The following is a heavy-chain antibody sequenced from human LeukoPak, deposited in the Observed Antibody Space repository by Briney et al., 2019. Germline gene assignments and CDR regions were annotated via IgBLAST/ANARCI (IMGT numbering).Heavy chain of an antibody. CDR2: IIPIFGTA. CDR1: GGTFSSYA. D-gene: IGHD6-19*01. J-gene: IGHJ3*02. Sequence: SVKVSSKASGGTFSSYAISWVRQAPGQGLEWMGGIIPIFGTANYAQKFQGRVTITADESTSTAYMELSSLRSEDTAVYYCARDSGQWLVLASTHDAFDIWGQGTMVTVSS. V-gene: IGHV1-69*13. CDR3: ARDSGQWLVLASTHDAFDI.